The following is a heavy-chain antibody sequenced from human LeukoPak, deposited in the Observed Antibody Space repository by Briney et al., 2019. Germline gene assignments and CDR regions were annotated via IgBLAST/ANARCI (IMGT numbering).Heavy chain of an antibody. CDR3: ARDCPGPTSCYGD. Sequence: GGSLRLSCAASGFTFSSYAMSWVRQAPGKGLEWVAFIRYDGSNKYYADSVKGRFTISRDNSKNSLYLQMNSLRAKDTAVYYCARDCPGPTSCYGDWGQGTLVTVSS. V-gene: IGHV3-30*02. CDR1: GFTFSSYA. CDR2: IRYDGSNK. D-gene: IGHD2-2*01. J-gene: IGHJ4*02.